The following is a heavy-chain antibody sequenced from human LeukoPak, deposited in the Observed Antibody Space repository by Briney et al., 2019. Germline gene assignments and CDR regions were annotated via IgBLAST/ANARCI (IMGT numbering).Heavy chain of an antibody. CDR2: VNSDGSST. Sequence: GGSLRLSCTASGFTFSTHSMHWVRQAPGKGPVWVSRVNSDGSSTRYADSVTGRFTISRDNAKNTVYLQMNSLRAEDTAVYYCAKVLGGLWPGIDYWGQGTVVTVSS. D-gene: IGHD2-15*01. V-gene: IGHV3-74*01. CDR1: GFTFSTHS. CDR3: AKVLGGLWPGIDY. J-gene: IGHJ4*02.